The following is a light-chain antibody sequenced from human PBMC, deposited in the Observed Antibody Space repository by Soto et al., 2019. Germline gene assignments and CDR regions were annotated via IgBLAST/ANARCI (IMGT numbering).Light chain of an antibody. CDR1: QSVSSSY. CDR3: QQYGSSPPPA. V-gene: IGKV3-20*01. J-gene: IGKJ4*01. Sequence: EIVLTQSPGTLSLAPGERATLSCRASQSVSSSYLAWYQQKPGQAPSLLIYGASSRATGIQDRFSGSGSGTDFTLTISRLEQEDFAVYYWQQYGSSPPPAFGGGTKVEIK. CDR2: GAS.